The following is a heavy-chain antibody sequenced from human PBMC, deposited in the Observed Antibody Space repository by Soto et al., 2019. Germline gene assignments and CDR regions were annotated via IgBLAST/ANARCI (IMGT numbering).Heavy chain of an antibody. D-gene: IGHD1-1*01. J-gene: IGHJ4*02. V-gene: IGHV3-30*18. CDR3: AKTNWNYVVY. CDR1: GFTFSSYG. Sequence: GGSLRLSCAASGFTFSSYGMHWVRQAPGKGLEWVAVISYDGSNKYYADSVKGRFTISRDNSKNTLYLQMNSLRAEDTAVYYCAKTNWNYVVYWGQGTLVTVSS. CDR2: ISYDGSNK.